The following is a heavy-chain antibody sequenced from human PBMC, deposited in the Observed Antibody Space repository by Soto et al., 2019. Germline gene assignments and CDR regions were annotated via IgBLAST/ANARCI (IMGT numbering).Heavy chain of an antibody. J-gene: IGHJ4*02. V-gene: IGHV3-30*18. CDR1: GFTFSSYG. CDR2: ISYDGSNK. D-gene: IGHD2-15*01. CDR3: AKAPGYCSGGSSYSDY. Sequence: GGSLRLSCAASGFTFSSYGMHWVRQAPGKGLEWVAVISYDGSNKYYADSVKGRFTISRDNSKNTLYLQMNSLRAEDTAVYYCAKAPGYCSGGSSYSDYWGQGTLVTVSS.